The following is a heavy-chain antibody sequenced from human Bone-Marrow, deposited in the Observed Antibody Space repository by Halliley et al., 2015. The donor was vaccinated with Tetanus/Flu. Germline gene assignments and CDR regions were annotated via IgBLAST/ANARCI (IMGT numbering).Heavy chain of an antibody. J-gene: IGHJ5*02. D-gene: IGHD3-10*01. Sequence: ISAANGHTNYAQNFQGRVTMTRDTSTGTVYMELRSLRSDDTAVYFCARDSYEDESKTWFDCFDPWGQGTLVTVSS. CDR2: ISAANGHT. V-gene: IGHV1-18*01. CDR3: ARDSYEDESKTWFDCFDP.